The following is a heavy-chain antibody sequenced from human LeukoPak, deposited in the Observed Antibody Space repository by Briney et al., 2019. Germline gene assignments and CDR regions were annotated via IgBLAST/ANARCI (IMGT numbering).Heavy chain of an antibody. CDR2: INHSGST. J-gene: IGHJ5*02. Sequence: PSETLSLTCAVYGGSFSGYYWSWIRQPPGKGLEWIGEINHSGSTNYNPSLKSRVTISVDTSKNQLSLKLSSVTAADTAVYYCARGPHYYGSGRGFDPWGQGTLVTVSS. CDR3: ARGPHYYGSGRGFDP. D-gene: IGHD3-10*01. V-gene: IGHV4-34*01. CDR1: GGSFSGYY.